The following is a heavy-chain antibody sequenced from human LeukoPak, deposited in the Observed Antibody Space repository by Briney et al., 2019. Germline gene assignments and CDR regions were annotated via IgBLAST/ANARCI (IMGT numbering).Heavy chain of an antibody. J-gene: IGHJ6*02. CDR3: ARGIVGATALMDV. V-gene: IGHV1-18*01. D-gene: IGHD1-26*01. CDR1: GYTFSNYG. Sequence: ASVKVSCKASGYTFSNYGISWVRQAPGQRLEWMGWISAYNGNTKYAQRFQGRVTMTTDTSTSTAHMELRSLISEDTAVYFCARGIVGATALMDVWGQGNTVTVSS. CDR2: ISAYNGNT.